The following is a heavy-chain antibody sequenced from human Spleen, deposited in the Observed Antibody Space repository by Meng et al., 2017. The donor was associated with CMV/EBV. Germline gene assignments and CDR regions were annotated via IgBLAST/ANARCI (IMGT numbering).Heavy chain of an antibody. D-gene: IGHD5-24*01. CDR2: IYHSETT. CDR3: ARLRDPGFLDY. CDR1: GGSVTTDDYY. V-gene: IGHV4-30-4*08. Sequence: SETLSLTCTVSGGSVTTDDYYWSWLRQPPGKGLEWIAYIYHSETTDYNPSLKSRVTISADTSKNQFSLRLTPVTAADTAVYYCARLRDPGFLDYWGQGTLVTVSS. J-gene: IGHJ4*02.